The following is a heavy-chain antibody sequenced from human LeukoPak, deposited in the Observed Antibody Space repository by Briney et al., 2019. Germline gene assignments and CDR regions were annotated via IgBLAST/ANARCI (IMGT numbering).Heavy chain of an antibody. CDR2: INPNSGNT. CDR3: ARVGSYGLGYFDY. CDR1: GYTFTGYY. J-gene: IGHJ4*02. Sequence: ASVKVSCKASGYTFTGYYMHWVRQAPGQGLEWMGWINPNSGNTNYAQKLQGRVTMTTDTSTSTAYMELRSLRSDDTAVYYCARVGSYGLGYFDYWGQGTLVTVSS. V-gene: IGHV1-18*04. D-gene: IGHD5-18*01.